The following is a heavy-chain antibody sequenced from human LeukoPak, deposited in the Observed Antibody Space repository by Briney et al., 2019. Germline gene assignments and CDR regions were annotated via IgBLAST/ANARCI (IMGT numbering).Heavy chain of an antibody. CDR2: IYYSGST. V-gene: IGHV4-39*01. CDR1: GGSISSYY. Sequence: SETLSLTCTVSGGSISSYYWGWIRQPPGKGLEWIGSIYYSGSTYYNPSLKSRVTISVDTSKNQFSLKLSSVTAADTAVYYCARCNYYGSGSYHEGFFRFWGQGTMVTVSS. CDR3: ARCNYYGSGSYHEGFFRF. J-gene: IGHJ3*01. D-gene: IGHD3-10*01.